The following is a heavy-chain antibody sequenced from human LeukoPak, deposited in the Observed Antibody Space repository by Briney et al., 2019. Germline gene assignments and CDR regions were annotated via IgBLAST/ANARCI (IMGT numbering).Heavy chain of an antibody. J-gene: IGHJ4*02. D-gene: IGHD6-19*01. Sequence: GGSLRLSCAASGFTFSSYWMHWVRQAPGKGLEWVSVISGSGGSTYYADSVKGRFTISRDNSKNTLYLQMNSLRVEDTAVYYCATNAGQWLVPFDYWGQGTLVTVSS. V-gene: IGHV3-23*01. CDR3: ATNAGQWLVPFDY. CDR2: ISGSGGST. CDR1: GFTFSSYW.